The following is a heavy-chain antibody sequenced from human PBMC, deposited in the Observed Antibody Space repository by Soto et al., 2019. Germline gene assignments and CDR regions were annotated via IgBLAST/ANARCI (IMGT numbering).Heavy chain of an antibody. J-gene: IGHJ4*02. Sequence: GGSLRLSCAASGFTLSDYAMHWVRQTPGKGLEWVAVVSSDGRTKWYADSVRGRFTISRDTSKNTIYLDMKSLRPEDSAVYHCPRDQDGSSSSGHYFDYWGQGALVTVSS. CDR2: VSSDGRTK. V-gene: IGHV3-30*04. CDR3: PRDQDGSSSSGHYFDY. CDR1: GFTLSDYA. D-gene: IGHD6-6*01.